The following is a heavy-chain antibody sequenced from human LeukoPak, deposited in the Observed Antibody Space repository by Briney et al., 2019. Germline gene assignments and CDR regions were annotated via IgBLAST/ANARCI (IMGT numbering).Heavy chain of an antibody. V-gene: IGHV4-39*01. CDR3: ARHEYSGSYYGLSWFDP. Sequence: SETLSLTCTVSGGSISSSGYYWGWIRQPPGKGLEWIASIYYSGSTYYTPSLKSRVTISVDTSKNQLSLKLSSLTAADTAVYYCARHEYSGSYYGLSWFDPWGQGTLVTVSS. J-gene: IGHJ5*02. D-gene: IGHD1-26*01. CDR1: GGSISSSGYY. CDR2: IYYSGST.